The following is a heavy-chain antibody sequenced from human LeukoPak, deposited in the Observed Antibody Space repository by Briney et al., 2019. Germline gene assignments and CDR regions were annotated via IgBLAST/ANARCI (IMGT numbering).Heavy chain of an antibody. V-gene: IGHV4-39*01. D-gene: IGHD1-26*01. CDR3: ARGPLVGATIVAFDI. Sequence: SETLSLTCTVSGGSLSSSSYYWGWIRHTPGNGLEGFGRTYYSGSTYYNPSLKSRVTISVDTSKNQFSLKLSSVTAADTAVYYCARGPLVGATIVAFDIWGQGTMVTVSS. CDR2: TYYSGST. J-gene: IGHJ3*02. CDR1: GGSLSSSSYY.